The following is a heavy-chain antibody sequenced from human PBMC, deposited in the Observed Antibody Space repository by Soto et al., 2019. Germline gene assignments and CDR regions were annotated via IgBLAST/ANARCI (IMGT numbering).Heavy chain of an antibody. V-gene: IGHV4-31*03. CDR1: GVSINNHPYF. CDR3: ARGADYGDTVREYFFDF. Sequence: SDTLSLTFTVSGVSINNHPYFLCWVGQHPEKGLEWIGYIYSSGTTYFNPSLLSRVGMSLDTSGNRFSLRLTSVTAADTAVYYCARGADYGDTVREYFFDFWGQGALVTVSS. J-gene: IGHJ4*01. CDR2: IYSSGTT. D-gene: IGHD4-17*01.